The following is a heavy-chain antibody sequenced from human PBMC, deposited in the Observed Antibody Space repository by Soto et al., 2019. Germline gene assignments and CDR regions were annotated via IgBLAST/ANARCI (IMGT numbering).Heavy chain of an antibody. CDR3: AKGASGLFWFCDF. CDR1: GFTFSTYA. CDR2: ISGSGGST. D-gene: IGHD1-26*01. Sequence: EVQLLESGGGLVQPGGSLRLSCAASGFTFSTYAMSWVRQAPGKGLEWVSTISGSGGSTYYAESVKGRFTISRDNSKNTRYLEMNTLRAEDTAVYYCAKGASGLFWFCDFWGQGTLVTVSS. V-gene: IGHV3-23*01. J-gene: IGHJ4*02.